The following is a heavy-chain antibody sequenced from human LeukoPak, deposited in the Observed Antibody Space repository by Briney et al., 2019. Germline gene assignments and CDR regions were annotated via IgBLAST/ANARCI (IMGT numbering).Heavy chain of an antibody. J-gene: IGHJ5*02. CDR3: AGSERRVADP. CDR2: ISSSSSYI. V-gene: IGHV3-21*01. D-gene: IGHD2-15*01. CDR1: GFTFSSYS. Sequence: GGSLRLSCAASGFTFSSYSMTWVRQAPGKGLEWVSSISSSSSYIYYADSVKGRFTISRDNAKNSLYLRMNSLRAEDTAVYYCAGSERRVADPWGQGTLVTVSS.